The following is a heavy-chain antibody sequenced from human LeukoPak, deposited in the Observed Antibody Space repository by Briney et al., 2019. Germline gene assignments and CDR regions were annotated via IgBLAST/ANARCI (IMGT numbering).Heavy chain of an antibody. V-gene: IGHV3-11*01. J-gene: IGHJ4*02. CDR2: ISSSGSTI. CDR3: ASHFPTSAAIDY. D-gene: IGHD1-1*01. CDR1: GFTFSDYY. Sequence: PGGSLRLSCAASGFTFSDYYMSWIRQAPGKGLEWVSYISSSGSTIYYADSVKGRFTTSRDNAKNSLYLQMNSLRAGDTAVYYCASHFPTSAAIDYWGQGTLVTVSS.